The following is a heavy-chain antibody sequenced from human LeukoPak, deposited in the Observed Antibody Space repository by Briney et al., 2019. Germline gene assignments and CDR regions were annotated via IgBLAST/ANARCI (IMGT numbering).Heavy chain of an antibody. V-gene: IGHV1-2*02. D-gene: IGHD5-12*01. CDR3: AKNPYEYYFDY. CDR2: INPNSGDT. Sequence: ASVKVSCKASGYTLTGYYMHWLRQAPGQGLEWMWWINPNSGDTNYAQKFQGRVTMTRDTSISTAYMELSRLTSDDTAVYYCAKNPYEYYFDYWGQGTLVTVSS. CDR1: GYTLTGYY. J-gene: IGHJ4*02.